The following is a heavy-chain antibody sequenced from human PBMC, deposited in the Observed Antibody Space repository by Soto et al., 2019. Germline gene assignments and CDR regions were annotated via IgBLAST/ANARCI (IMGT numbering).Heavy chain of an antibody. V-gene: IGHV3-30*18. CDR2: ISHDGSNK. Sequence: GGSLRLSCAASGFTFSSYGMHWVRQAPGKGLEWVAVISHDGSNKYYADSVKGRFTISRDNSKNTLYLQMNSLRVEDTAVYYCAKDDCSGGSCYLDYWGQGTLVTVSS. D-gene: IGHD2-15*01. CDR1: GFTFSSYG. CDR3: AKDDCSGGSCYLDY. J-gene: IGHJ4*02.